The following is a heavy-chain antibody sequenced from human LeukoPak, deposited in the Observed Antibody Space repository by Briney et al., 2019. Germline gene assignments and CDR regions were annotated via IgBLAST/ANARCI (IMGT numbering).Heavy chain of an antibody. CDR1: GGSIRGYY. CDR2: VHYSGPT. D-gene: IGHD6-13*01. J-gene: IGHJ4*02. CDR3: ARDRGSSSWLDY. V-gene: IGHV4-59*01. Sequence: SETLSLTCTVSGGSIRGYYCSWIRQPPGKGLEWIGYVHYSGPTDSNPSLKSRVTISVDTSKNQFSLKLSSVTAADTAVYYCARDRGSSSWLDYWGQGTLVTVSS.